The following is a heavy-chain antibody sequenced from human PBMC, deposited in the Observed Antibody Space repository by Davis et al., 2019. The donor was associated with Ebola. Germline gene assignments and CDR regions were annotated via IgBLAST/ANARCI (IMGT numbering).Heavy chain of an antibody. CDR1: GFTFSSYW. V-gene: IGHV3-7*01. Sequence: LSLTCAASGFTFSSYWMSWVRQAPGKGLEWVANIKQDGSEKYYVDSVKGRFTISRDNAKNSLYLQMNSLRAEDTAVYYCARGRYSSTGPYYFDYWGQGTLVTVSS. CDR3: ARGRYSSTGPYYFDY. J-gene: IGHJ4*02. CDR2: IKQDGSEK. D-gene: IGHD6-13*01.